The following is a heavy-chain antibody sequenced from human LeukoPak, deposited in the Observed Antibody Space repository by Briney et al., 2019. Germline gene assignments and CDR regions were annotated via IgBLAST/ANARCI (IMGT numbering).Heavy chain of an antibody. CDR1: GFTFSSYS. J-gene: IGHJ6*04. CDR3: ARDLAEEVVTATGDV. D-gene: IGHD2-21*02. CDR2: ISSSSSYI. Sequence: GGSLRLSCAASGFTFSSYSMNWVRQAPGKGLEWVSSISSSSSYIYYADSVKGRFTISRDNPKNSLYLQTNSLRAEDTAVYYCARDLAEEVVTATGDVWGKGTTVTVSS. V-gene: IGHV3-21*01.